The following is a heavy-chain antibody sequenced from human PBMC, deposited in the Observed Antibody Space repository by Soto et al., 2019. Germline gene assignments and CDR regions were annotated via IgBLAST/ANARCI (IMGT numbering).Heavy chain of an antibody. CDR1: GGPIRTSY. CDR3: ARHGSGGRAFDI. V-gene: IGHV4-59*08. J-gene: IGHJ3*02. Sequence: QVQLQESGPGLVKPSETLSPTCTVSGGPIRTSYGSCIRHPPGRGLEWIGYMYYIGGTNYNPSLKSRVTMSVDTSKNRVSLKLSSVTAADTAVYYCARHGSGGRAFDIWGQGTMVTVSS. D-gene: IGHD2-15*01. CDR2: MYYIGGT.